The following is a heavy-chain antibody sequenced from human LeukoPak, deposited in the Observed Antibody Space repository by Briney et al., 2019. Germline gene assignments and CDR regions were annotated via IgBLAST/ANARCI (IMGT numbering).Heavy chain of an antibody. Sequence: ASVKVSCKASGYTFTSYDFNWVRQATGQRPEWMGWMSPNSGDTGYAQKFQDRITMTRNTSISTAYMELSSLRSDDTAVYYCARGPPNWGYDYWGPGTLVTVSS. CDR2: MSPNSGDT. CDR3: ARGPPNWGYDY. V-gene: IGHV1-8*01. CDR1: GYTFTSYD. D-gene: IGHD7-27*01. J-gene: IGHJ4*02.